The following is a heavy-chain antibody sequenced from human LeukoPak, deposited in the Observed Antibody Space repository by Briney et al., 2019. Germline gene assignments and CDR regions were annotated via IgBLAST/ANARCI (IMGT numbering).Heavy chain of an antibody. Sequence: ASVKVSCKASGGTFSNYAISWVRQAPGQGLEWMGGIIPIFGTANYAQKFQGRVTITADESTTTAYMELSSLRSEDTAVYYCASGSDSSSWFRWFDPWGQGTLVTVSS. J-gene: IGHJ5*02. CDR2: IIPIFGTA. CDR3: ASGSDSSSWFRWFDP. V-gene: IGHV1-69*01. D-gene: IGHD6-13*01. CDR1: GGTFSNYA.